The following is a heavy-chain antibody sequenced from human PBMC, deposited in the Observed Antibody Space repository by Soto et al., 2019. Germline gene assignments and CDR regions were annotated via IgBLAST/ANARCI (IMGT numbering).Heavy chain of an antibody. CDR3: ARVRAGTTSMDV. CDR1: GYTFTSYD. Sequence: QVQLVQSGAEVKKPGASVKVSCKASGYTFTSYDINWVRQATGQGLEWMGWMNPNSGNTGYAQKFQGRVTMTRNTCRSTAYMELSSLRPGATAVYYCARVRAGTTSMDVWGQGTTVTVSS. D-gene: IGHD1-1*01. J-gene: IGHJ6*01. CDR2: MNPNSGNT. V-gene: IGHV1-8*01.